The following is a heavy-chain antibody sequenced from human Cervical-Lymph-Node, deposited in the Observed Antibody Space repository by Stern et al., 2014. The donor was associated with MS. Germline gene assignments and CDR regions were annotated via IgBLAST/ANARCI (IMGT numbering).Heavy chain of an antibody. D-gene: IGHD6-19*01. CDR1: GFTFSSYA. CDR3: AKEGILVASFDY. J-gene: IGHJ4*02. CDR2: SSGSGDST. Sequence: QLVESWGSLVQPGGSLRLSCAASGFTFSSYAMSVVRQAPGKGLEWVSASSGSGDSTYYPDSVKGRFTISRDNSKNTLYLQMNSLRADDTAVYYCAKEGILVASFDYWGQGTLVTVSS. V-gene: IGHV3-23*04.